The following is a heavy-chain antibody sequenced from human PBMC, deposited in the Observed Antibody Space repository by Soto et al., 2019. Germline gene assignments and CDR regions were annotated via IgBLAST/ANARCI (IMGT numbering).Heavy chain of an antibody. Sequence: GGSLRLSCAASGFTFDDYAMHWVRQAPGKGLEWVSGISWNSGSIGYADSVKGRFTISRDNAKNSLYLQMNSLRAEDTALYYCTPYFPGDYGDPLFDYWGQGTLVTVSS. V-gene: IGHV3-9*01. CDR1: GFTFDDYA. CDR3: TPYFPGDYGDPLFDY. CDR2: ISWNSGSI. J-gene: IGHJ4*02. D-gene: IGHD4-17*01.